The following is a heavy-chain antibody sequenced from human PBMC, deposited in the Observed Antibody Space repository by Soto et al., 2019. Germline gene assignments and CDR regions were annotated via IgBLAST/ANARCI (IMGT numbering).Heavy chain of an antibody. Sequence: GGSLRLSCAASGYTVSSYAMSWVRQAPGKGLEWVSAISGSGGSTYYADSVKGRFTISRDNSKNTLYLQMNSLRAEDTAVYYCAKFPQWPTYYFDYWGQGTLVTVSS. CDR3: AKFPQWPTYYFDY. D-gene: IGHD6-19*01. V-gene: IGHV3-23*01. J-gene: IGHJ4*02. CDR1: GYTVSSYA. CDR2: ISGSGGST.